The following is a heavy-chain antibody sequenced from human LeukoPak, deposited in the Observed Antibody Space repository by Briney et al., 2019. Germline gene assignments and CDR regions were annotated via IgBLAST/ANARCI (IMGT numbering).Heavy chain of an antibody. D-gene: IGHD3-16*02. CDR3: ASLFNVRYYYYYMDV. V-gene: IGHV4-34*01. CDR2: INHSGST. CDR1: GGSISSYY. Sequence: SETLSLTCTVSGGSISSYYWSWIRQPPGKGLEWIGEINHSGSTNYNPSLKSRVTISVDTSKNQFSLKLSSVTAADTAVYHCASLFNVRYYYYYMDVWGKGTTVTVSS. J-gene: IGHJ6*03.